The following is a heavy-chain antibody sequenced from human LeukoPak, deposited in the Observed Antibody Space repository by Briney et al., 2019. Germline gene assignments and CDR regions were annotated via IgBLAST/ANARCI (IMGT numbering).Heavy chain of an antibody. J-gene: IGHJ4*02. V-gene: IGHV3-74*01. CDR2: INRDGSST. CDR3: ARIGVQDEQFRHFDY. D-gene: IGHD3-10*01. CDR1: GTPLSRTC. Sequence: GGSLRLSCAASGTPLSRTCMHWVRQAPGKGLEWVSRINRDGSSTNYADSVKGRFSISRDNAKYTLFLQMNSEIGDDTAVFFCARIGVQDEQFRHFDYWGQGALVTVSS.